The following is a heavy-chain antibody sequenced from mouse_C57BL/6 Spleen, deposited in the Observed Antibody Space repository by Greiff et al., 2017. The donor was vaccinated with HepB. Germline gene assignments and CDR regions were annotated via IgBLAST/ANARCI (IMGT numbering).Heavy chain of an antibody. D-gene: IGHD1-1*01. Sequence: EVQLQHSGPELVKPGASVKMFCKASGYTFTDYNMHWVKQSHGKSLEWIGYINPNNGGTSYNQKFKGKATLTVNKSSSTAYMELRSLTSEDSAVYYWARDYYGSSFYFDYWGQGTTLTVSS. CDR2: INPNNGGT. CDR3: ARDYYGSSFYFDY. CDR1: GYTFTDYN. J-gene: IGHJ2*01. V-gene: IGHV1-22*01.